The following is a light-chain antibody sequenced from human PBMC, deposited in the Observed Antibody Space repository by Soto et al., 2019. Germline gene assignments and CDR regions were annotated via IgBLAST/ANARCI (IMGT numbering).Light chain of an antibody. J-gene: IGLJ1*01. CDR3: CSYTSSSTSYV. V-gene: IGLV2-14*01. CDR2: EVS. Sequence: QSALTQPASVSGSPGQSITISCTGTSSDVGGYNYVSWYQQHPGKAPKLMIYEVSNRPSGVSNRFSGSKSGNTASLTISGLQAEDEADYYCCSYTSSSTSYVFGTGTKVTVL. CDR1: SSDVGGYNY.